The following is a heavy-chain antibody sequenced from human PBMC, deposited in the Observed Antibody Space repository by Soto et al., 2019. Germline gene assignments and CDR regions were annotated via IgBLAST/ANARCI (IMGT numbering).Heavy chain of an antibody. CDR1: GGSISSSSYY. J-gene: IGHJ5*02. CDR3: ARPCSGGACFSNAWFDP. V-gene: IGHV4-39*01. CDR2: IYFSGTT. Sequence: PSETLSLTCTVSGGSISSSSYYWGWIRQPPGKGLEWIGNIYFSGTTYYNPSLKSRLSMSVDMSKNQFSLKLSSVTAADTAMYYCARPCSGGACFSNAWFDPWGQGTLVTVSS. D-gene: IGHD2-15*01.